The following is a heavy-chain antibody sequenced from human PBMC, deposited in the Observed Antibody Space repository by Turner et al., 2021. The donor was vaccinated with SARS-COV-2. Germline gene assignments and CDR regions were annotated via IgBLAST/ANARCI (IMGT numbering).Heavy chain of an antibody. Sequence: QLQLQESGPGLVKPSETLSLTCTVPGGSISSSSYYWGWIRQPPGKGLEWIGSMYYSGSTYYNSSLKSRVTISVDTSKNQFSLKMSSVTAADTAVYYCARRSWKLTEWYFDLWGRGTLVTVSS. CDR2: MYYSGST. J-gene: IGHJ2*01. CDR1: GGSISSSSYY. CDR3: ARRSWKLTEWYFDL. V-gene: IGHV4-39*01. D-gene: IGHD1-1*01.